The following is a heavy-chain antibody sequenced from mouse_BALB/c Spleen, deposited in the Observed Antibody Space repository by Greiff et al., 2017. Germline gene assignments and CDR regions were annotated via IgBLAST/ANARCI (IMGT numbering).Heavy chain of an antibody. V-gene: IGHV7-3*02. D-gene: IGHD1-2*01. CDR1: GFTFTDYY. CDR3: ARAYYGLDS. CDR2: IRNKANGYTT. J-gene: IGHJ2*01. Sequence: EVMLVESGGGLVQPGGSLRLSCATSGFTFTDYYMSWVRQPPGKALEWLGFIRNKANGYTTEYSASVKGRFTISRDNSQSILYLQMNTLRAEYSAPYYFARAYYGLDSWGQGTTLTVSS.